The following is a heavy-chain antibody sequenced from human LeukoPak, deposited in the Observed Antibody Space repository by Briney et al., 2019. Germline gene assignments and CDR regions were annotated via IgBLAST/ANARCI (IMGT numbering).Heavy chain of an antibody. D-gene: IGHD6-19*01. CDR1: GFTFSTYS. Sequence: GGSLRLSCAASGFTFSTYSMNWVRQAPGKGLEWVSSISTSSSYIYYADSVKGRFTISRDNAKNSLYLQMNSLRAEDTAVYYCARASYSSGWWFYTPDYWGQGTLVTVAS. CDR3: ARASYSSGWWFYTPDY. J-gene: IGHJ4*02. CDR2: ISTSSSYI. V-gene: IGHV3-21*01.